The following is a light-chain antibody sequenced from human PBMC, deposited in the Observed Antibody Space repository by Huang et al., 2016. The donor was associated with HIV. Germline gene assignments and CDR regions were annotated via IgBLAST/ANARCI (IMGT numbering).Light chain of an antibody. Sequence: DIQMTQSPSSLSAFVGDPVTITCRASQVIGNSLAWYQQKPGRPPKLLIYVASTLQTGGPSRFSGSGSGTDFTLTINNLQTEDVATYDCQKYDSAPRTFGQGTRV. J-gene: IGKJ1*01. CDR1: QVIGNS. V-gene: IGKV1-27*01. CDR3: QKYDSAPRT. CDR2: VAS.